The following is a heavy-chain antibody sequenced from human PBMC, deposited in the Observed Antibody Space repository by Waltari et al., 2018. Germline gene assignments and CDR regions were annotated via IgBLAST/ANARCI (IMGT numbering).Heavy chain of an antibody. CDR2: IYYSGST. V-gene: IGHV4-59*01. Sequence: QVQLQESGPGLVKPSETLSLTCTVSGGSISSYHWSWIRQPPGKGLEWIGYIYYSGSTNYNPSLKSRVTISVDTSKNQFSLKLSSVTAADTAVYYCARGGSSLLWFGELSRGDAFDIWGQGTMVTVSS. CDR1: GGSISSYH. CDR3: ARGGSSLLWFGELSRGDAFDI. D-gene: IGHD3-10*01. J-gene: IGHJ3*02.